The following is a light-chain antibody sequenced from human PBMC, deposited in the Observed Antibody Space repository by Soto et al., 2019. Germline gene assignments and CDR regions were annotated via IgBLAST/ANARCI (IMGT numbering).Light chain of an antibody. J-gene: IGLJ2*01. CDR1: SGPSRYS. Sequence: QTVVTQSSSASASLGSSVKLTCTLSSGPSRYSIAWHQQQPGKAPRFLMKLERSGTYTKGSGVPDRFSGSSSGADRYLTISNLQSEDEADYYCETWVASGVVFGGGTKLTVL. V-gene: IGLV4-60*03. CDR3: ETWVASGVV. CDR2: LERSGTY.